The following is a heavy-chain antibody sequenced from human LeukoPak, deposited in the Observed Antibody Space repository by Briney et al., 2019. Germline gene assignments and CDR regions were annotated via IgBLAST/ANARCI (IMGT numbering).Heavy chain of an antibody. J-gene: IGHJ4*02. CDR2: IKSDGSST. CDR3: AREREMTTNTGFDY. D-gene: IGHD5-24*01. Sequence: PGGSLRLSCAASGFTFSNYWMHWVRQAPGKGLVWVSRIKSDGSSTTYADSVKGRFTISRDNAKNTLYVQMNSLRAEDTAVYYCAREREMTTNTGFDYWGQGTLAAVSS. CDR1: GFTFSNYW. V-gene: IGHV3-74*03.